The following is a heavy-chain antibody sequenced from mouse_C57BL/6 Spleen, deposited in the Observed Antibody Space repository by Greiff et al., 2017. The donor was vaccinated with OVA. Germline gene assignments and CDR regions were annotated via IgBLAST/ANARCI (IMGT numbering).Heavy chain of an antibody. Sequence: QVQLQQSGPELVKPGASVKISCKASGYAFSSSWMNWVKQRPGKGLEWIGRIYPGDGDTNYNGKFKGKATLTADKSSSTAYMQLSSLTSEDSAVYFCAREGEYSYYAMDYWGQGTSVTVSS. CDR1: GYAFSSSW. CDR3: AREGEYSYYAMDY. J-gene: IGHJ4*01. V-gene: IGHV1-82*01. D-gene: IGHD5-1*01. CDR2: IYPGDGDT.